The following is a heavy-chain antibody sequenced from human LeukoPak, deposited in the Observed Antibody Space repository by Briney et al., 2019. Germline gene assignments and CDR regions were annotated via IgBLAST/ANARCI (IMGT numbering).Heavy chain of an antibody. Sequence: GGSLRLACAASGFTISTYWMHWVRHAPGKGLVWVSRLSPDGSSSIYADSVKGRFTVSRDNAKNTLYLQMNSLRAEDTAVYYCTRSPSLGGNYWGFDYWGQGTLVTVSS. J-gene: IGHJ4*02. CDR3: TRSPSLGGNYWGFDY. D-gene: IGHD1-26*01. CDR1: GFTISTYW. V-gene: IGHV3-74*01. CDR2: LSPDGSSS.